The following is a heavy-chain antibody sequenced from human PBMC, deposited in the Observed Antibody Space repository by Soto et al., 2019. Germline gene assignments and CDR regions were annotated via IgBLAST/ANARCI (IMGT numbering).Heavy chain of an antibody. Sequence: GGSLRLSCAASGFTFSSYVMSWVRQAPGKGLEWVANIKQDGSEKYYVDSVKGRFTISRDNAKNSLYLQMNSLRAEDTAVYYCATEGQIRWPIPGWFDPWGQGNLVTVSS. D-gene: IGHD4-17*01. V-gene: IGHV3-7*05. J-gene: IGHJ5*02. CDR3: ATEGQIRWPIPGWFDP. CDR2: IKQDGSEK. CDR1: GFTFSSYV.